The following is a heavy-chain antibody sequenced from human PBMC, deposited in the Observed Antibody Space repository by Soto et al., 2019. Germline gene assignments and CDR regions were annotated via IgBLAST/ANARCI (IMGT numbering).Heavy chain of an antibody. D-gene: IGHD6-13*01. Sequence: GGSLRLSCVASGFTLSSYWMHWVRQAPGKGLVWVSHINNDGSNTNYADSVKGRFTISRDNSKNTLYLQMNSLRAEDTAVYYCAKDQGSSWYEIDYWGQGTLVTVSS. V-gene: IGHV3-74*01. CDR1: GFTLSSYW. CDR2: INNDGSNT. J-gene: IGHJ4*02. CDR3: AKDQGSSWYEIDY.